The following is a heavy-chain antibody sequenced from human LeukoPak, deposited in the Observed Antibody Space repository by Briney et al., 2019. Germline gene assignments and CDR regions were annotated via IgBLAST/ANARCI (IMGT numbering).Heavy chain of an antibody. D-gene: IGHD3-22*01. Sequence: PSETLSLTCTVSGGSISSYYWSWIRQPPGKGLEWIGYIYYSGSTNYNPSLKSRVTISVDTSKNQFSLKLSSVTAADTAVCYCARLFGSPHYYDIPLDYWGQGTLVTVSS. J-gene: IGHJ4*02. CDR2: IYYSGST. CDR3: ARLFGSPHYYDIPLDY. CDR1: GGSISSYY. V-gene: IGHV4-59*08.